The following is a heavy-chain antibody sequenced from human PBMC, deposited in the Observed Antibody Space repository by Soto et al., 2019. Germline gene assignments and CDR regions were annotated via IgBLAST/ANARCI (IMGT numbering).Heavy chain of an antibody. V-gene: IGHV4-34*01. CDR1: GGSFSAYY. D-gene: IGHD3-22*01. CDR3: ARGSVDTVDSSGFYEY. CDR2: INHSGGT. J-gene: IGHJ4*02. Sequence: PSGALSLTCAAYGGSFSAYYWSWIRQPPGKGLEWIGEINHSGGTSYNPSLKSRVTISVDTSKSQFSLKLTSVTAADRAVYYCARGSVDTVDSSGFYEYWGQVTPVTVSS.